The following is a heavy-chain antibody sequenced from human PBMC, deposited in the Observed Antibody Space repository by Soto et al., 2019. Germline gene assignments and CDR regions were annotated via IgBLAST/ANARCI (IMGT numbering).Heavy chain of an antibody. CDR2: IYYSGST. Sequence: QLQLQESGPGLVKPSETLSLTCTVSGGSISSSSYYWGWIRQPPGKGLEWIGSIYYSGSTYYNPSLKRRVTISVDTSKNQFSLKLSSVTAADTAVYYCARHNYDFWSGIHYYYYYGMDVWGQGTTVTVSS. J-gene: IGHJ6*02. CDR1: GGSISSSSYY. V-gene: IGHV4-39*01. CDR3: ARHNYDFWSGIHYYYYYGMDV. D-gene: IGHD3-3*01.